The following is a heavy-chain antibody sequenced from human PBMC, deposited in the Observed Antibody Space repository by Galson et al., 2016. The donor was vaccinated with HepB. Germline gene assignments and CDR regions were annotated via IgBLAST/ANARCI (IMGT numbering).Heavy chain of an antibody. V-gene: IGHV5-51*01. J-gene: IGHJ3*02. Sequence: QSGAEVKKPGESLKISCKGSGYSFTTYWIGWVRQTPGKGLEWMGTIYAGDSDTTYTPSFQGQVTLSVDKSISTAFLQWSSLKSSDTAMYYCARHIREPLDLCSFDIWGQRTMVTVSS. CDR1: GYSFTTYW. CDR2: IYAGDSDT. D-gene: IGHD1-26*01. CDR3: ARHIREPLDLCSFDI.